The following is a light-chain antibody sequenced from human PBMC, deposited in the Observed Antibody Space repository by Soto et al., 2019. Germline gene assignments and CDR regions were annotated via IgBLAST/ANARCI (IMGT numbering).Light chain of an antibody. V-gene: IGKV3-15*01. CDR1: QSVSSN. J-gene: IGKJ1*01. Sequence: EIVMTQSPATLSVSPGERATLSCRANQSVSSNLAWYQQKPGQAPRLLIYGASTRATGIPARFSGSGSGTEFTLTISSLQSEDFAVYYCQQYNNWPPVTFGQGTKVEIK. CDR2: GAS. CDR3: QQYNNWPPVT.